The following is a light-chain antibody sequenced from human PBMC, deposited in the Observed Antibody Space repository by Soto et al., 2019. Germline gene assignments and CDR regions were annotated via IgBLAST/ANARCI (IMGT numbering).Light chain of an antibody. J-gene: IGLJ1*01. CDR1: SSDVGGYNH. CDR3: SSYTTSNTRQIV. Sequence: QSALTQPASVSGSPGQSITISCTGTSSDVGGYNHVSWYQQHPGKAPKFMIYDVSNRPSGVSNRFSGSKSDNTASLTISGLQAEDEADYYCSSYTTSNTRQIVFGTGTKVTVL. V-gene: IGLV2-14*01. CDR2: DVS.